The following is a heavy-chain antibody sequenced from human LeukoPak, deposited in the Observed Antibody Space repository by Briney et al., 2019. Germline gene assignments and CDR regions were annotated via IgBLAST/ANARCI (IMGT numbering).Heavy chain of an antibody. Sequence: GGSLRLSCAASGFSFRSYTMNWVRQPPRKGLEWVSNIGTSSTTIYYADSVKGRFTISRDNAKNTLYLQMNSLRAEDTAVYYCATSYRGKYRAFDSWGQGTMVTVSS. CDR2: IGTSSTTI. J-gene: IGHJ3*02. CDR1: GFSFRSYT. D-gene: IGHD1-26*01. V-gene: IGHV3-48*04. CDR3: ATSYRGKYRAFDS.